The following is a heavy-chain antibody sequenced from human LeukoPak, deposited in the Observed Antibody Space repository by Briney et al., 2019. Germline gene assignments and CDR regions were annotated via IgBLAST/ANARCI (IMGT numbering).Heavy chain of an antibody. Sequence: QPGRSLRLSCAASGFTFSSYAMHWVRQAPGKGLEWVAVISYDGSNKYYADSVKGRFTISRDNSKNTLYLQMNSLRAEDTAVYYCARGGSLGYWGQGTLVTVSS. D-gene: IGHD6-19*01. CDR3: ARGGSLGY. J-gene: IGHJ4*02. CDR2: ISYDGSNK. V-gene: IGHV3-30*04. CDR1: GFTFSSYA.